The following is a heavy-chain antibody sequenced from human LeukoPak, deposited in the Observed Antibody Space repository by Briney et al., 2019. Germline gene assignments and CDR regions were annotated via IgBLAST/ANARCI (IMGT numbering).Heavy chain of an antibody. CDR3: ALWDSGYAFDY. D-gene: IGHD5-12*01. CDR1: GFTFSSYA. J-gene: IGHJ4*02. Sequence: PGGSLRLSCAASGFTFSSYAMHWVRQAPGKGLEWVSYISSSGSTIYYADSVKGRFTISRDNAKNSLYLQMNSLRAEDTAVYYCALWDSGYAFDYWGQGTLVTVSS. V-gene: IGHV3-48*03. CDR2: ISSSGSTI.